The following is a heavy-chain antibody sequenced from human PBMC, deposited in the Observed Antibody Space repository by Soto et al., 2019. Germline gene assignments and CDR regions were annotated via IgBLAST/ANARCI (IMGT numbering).Heavy chain of an antibody. CDR2: IRNKANNYAT. Sequence: GGSLRLSCAASGFTFSDSAMHWVRQASGKGLEWVGRIRNKANNYATAYGASVKGRFTISRDESKNTAYLQMNSLKTEDTAVYYCNASVDDKFLEYWAQGSLVTVYS. CDR1: GFTFSDSA. CDR3: NASVDDKFLEY. D-gene: IGHD5-12*01. V-gene: IGHV3-73*01. J-gene: IGHJ4*02.